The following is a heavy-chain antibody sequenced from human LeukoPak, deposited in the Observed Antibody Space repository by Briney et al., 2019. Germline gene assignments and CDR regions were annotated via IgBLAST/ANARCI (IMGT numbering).Heavy chain of an antibody. CDR1: GFTFNSYS. CDR2: ISSSSGYI. D-gene: IGHD3-22*01. CDR3: AKDLSSAITSALVLDV. Sequence: PGGSLRLSCAASGFTFNSYSMNWVRQTPGKGLEWVSSISSSSGYINYADSVKGRFTVSRDNAKNSLYLQMNSLRAEDTAVYYCAKDLSSAITSALVLDVWGQGTTV. J-gene: IGHJ6*02. V-gene: IGHV3-21*01.